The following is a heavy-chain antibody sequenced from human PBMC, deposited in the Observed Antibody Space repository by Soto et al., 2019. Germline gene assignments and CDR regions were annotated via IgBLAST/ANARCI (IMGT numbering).Heavy chain of an antibody. D-gene: IGHD1-26*01. CDR2: ISYDGSNK. CDR3: AKDLGSGSYLFDAFDI. Sequence: QGQLVESGGGVVQPGRSLRLSCAASGFTFSNYGMHWVRQAPGKGLEWVADISYDGSNKYYADSVKGRFTISRDKSKNTLYLQINSLRAEATAVYYCAKDLGSGSYLFDAFDIWGHGTMVTVSS. CDR1: GFTFSNYG. V-gene: IGHV3-30*18. J-gene: IGHJ3*02.